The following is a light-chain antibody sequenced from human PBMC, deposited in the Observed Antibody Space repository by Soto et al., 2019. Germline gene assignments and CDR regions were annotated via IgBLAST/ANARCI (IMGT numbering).Light chain of an antibody. J-gene: IGLJ1*01. CDR3: SSYVGDSAYA. Sequence: QSALTQPASMSGSPGQSITISCSGTTYGFETYNQVSWYQQHPGKAPKLLIYEGSKRPSGVSNRFSGSKSGNTASLTISGLQAEDEADYFCSSYVGDSAYAFGTGTKVTVL. V-gene: IGLV2-23*01. CDR1: TYGFETYNQ. CDR2: EGS.